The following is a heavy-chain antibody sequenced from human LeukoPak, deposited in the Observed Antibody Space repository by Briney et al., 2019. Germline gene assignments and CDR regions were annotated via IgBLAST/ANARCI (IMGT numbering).Heavy chain of an antibody. CDR2: ISAYNGNT. D-gene: IGHD6-19*01. CDR3: AREPPSIAVAGTRPFDY. V-gene: IGHV1-18*01. CDR1: GYTFTSYG. Sequence: APVKVSCKASGYTFTSYGISWVRQAPGQGLEWMGWISAYNGNTNYAQKFQGRVTMTRDTSISTAYMGLSRLRSDDTAVYYCAREPPSIAVAGTRPFDYWGQGTLVTVSS. J-gene: IGHJ4*02.